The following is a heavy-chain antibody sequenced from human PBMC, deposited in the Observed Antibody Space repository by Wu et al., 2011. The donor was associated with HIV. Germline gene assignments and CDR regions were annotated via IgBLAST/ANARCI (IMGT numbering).Heavy chain of an antibody. J-gene: IGHJ4*02. CDR1: GYTFTGSY. V-gene: IGHV1-2*02. CDR2: INPNSGGT. D-gene: IGHD2-15*01. Sequence: QVHLVQSGAEVKKPGASVKVSCKASGYTFTGSYMHWVRQAPGQGLEWMGWINPNSGGTNYAQKFQGRVTMTRDTSISTAFMELRSLRSDDTAVSYCARGPPDIVVVVAATVIPRHWGQGTLVIVSS. CDR3: ARGPPDIVVVVAATVIPRH.